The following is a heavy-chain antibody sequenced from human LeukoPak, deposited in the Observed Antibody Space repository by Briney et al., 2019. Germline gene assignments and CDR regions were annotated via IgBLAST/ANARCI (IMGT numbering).Heavy chain of an antibody. CDR3: ARDNIVVVAATKAYYFDY. V-gene: IGHV4-4*07. CDR1: GDSISSFH. D-gene: IGHD2-15*01. CDR2: IYTSGST. Sequence: SETLSLTCTVSGDSISSFHWSWIRQPAGKGLEWIGRIYTSGSTNYNPSLRSRVTISVDTSKNQFSLKLSSVTAADTAVYYCARDNIVVVAATKAYYFDYWGQGTLVTVSS. J-gene: IGHJ4*02.